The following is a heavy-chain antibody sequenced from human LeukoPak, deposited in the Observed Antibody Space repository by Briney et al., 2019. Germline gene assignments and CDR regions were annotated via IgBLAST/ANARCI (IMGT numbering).Heavy chain of an antibody. V-gene: IGHV3-53*01. J-gene: IGHJ3*02. D-gene: IGHD3-22*01. Sequence: GGSLRLSCAASGFTVSSNYMSWVRQAPGKGLEWVSVIYSGGSTYYADSVRGRFTISRDNSKNTLYLQMNSLRAEDTAVYYCARESRVVAGAAFHIWGQGTMVTVSS. CDR3: ARESRVVAGAAFHI. CDR2: IYSGGST. CDR1: GFTVSSNY.